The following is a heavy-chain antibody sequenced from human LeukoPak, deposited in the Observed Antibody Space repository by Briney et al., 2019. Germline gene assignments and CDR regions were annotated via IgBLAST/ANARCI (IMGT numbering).Heavy chain of an antibody. J-gene: IGHJ2*01. Sequence: SVTVSRKASGYTFTGYYMHWVRQAPGQGLEWMGGIIPIFGTANYSHKFHGRVTLTADEAKGTASMELSSQSSEHTAVCFFARVRESSGYCYWYFDLWGRGTLVTVSS. CDR1: GYTFTGYY. CDR2: IIPIFGTA. CDR3: ARVRESSGYCYWYFDL. D-gene: IGHD3-22*01. V-gene: IGHV1-69*13.